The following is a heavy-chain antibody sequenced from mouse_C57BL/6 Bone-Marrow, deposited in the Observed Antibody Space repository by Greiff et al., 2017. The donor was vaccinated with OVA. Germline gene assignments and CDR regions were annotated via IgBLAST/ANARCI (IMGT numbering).Heavy chain of an antibody. D-gene: IGHD1-1*01. V-gene: IGHV5-15*01. CDR3: PGLLHYYAMDY. J-gene: IGHJ4*01. Sequence: EVKLVESGGGLVQPGGSLKLSCAASGFTFSDYGMAWVRQAPRKGPEWVAFISNLAYSTYYADTVTGRFTISRENAKNTLYLEMSSLRSEDTAMYYCPGLLHYYAMDYWGQGTSVTVSS. CDR2: ISNLAYST. CDR1: GFTFSDYG.